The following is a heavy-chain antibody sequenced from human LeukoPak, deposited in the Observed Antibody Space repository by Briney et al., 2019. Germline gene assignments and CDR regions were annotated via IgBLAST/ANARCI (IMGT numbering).Heavy chain of an antibody. J-gene: IGHJ6*03. D-gene: IGHD3-3*01. V-gene: IGHV3-30*02. CDR2: IRYDGSKK. CDR1: GFTFSSYA. Sequence: PGGSLRLSCAASGFTFSSYAMHWVRQAPGKGLEWVTFIRYDGSKKYYADSVKGRFTISRDNSKNTLYLRMNSLRAEDTAVYYCAKGSKEVLFTRDHYMDVWGKGTTVTISS. CDR3: AKGSKEVLFTRDHYMDV.